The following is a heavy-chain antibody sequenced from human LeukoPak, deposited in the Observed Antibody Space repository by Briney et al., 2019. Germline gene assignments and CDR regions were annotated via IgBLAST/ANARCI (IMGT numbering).Heavy chain of an antibody. V-gene: IGHV4-59*01. CDR1: GGSISSYY. CDR2: IYYSGST. D-gene: IGHD4-23*01. J-gene: IGHJ4*02. Sequence: SETLSLTCTVSGGSISSYYWSWIRQPPGKGLEWIGYIYYSGSTNYNPSLQSRVIISVDTSKNQFSLSLSPVLAADTAVYYCARVGVDYSGNILKYFFDYWGQGTLVTVSS. CDR3: ARVGVDYSGNILKYFFDY.